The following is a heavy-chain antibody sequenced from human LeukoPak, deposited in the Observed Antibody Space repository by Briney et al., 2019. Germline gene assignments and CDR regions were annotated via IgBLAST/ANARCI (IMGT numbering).Heavy chain of an antibody. CDR1: GFTFSSYD. V-gene: IGHV3-30*02. D-gene: IGHD1-26*01. J-gene: IGHJ4*02. CDR3: AKVATAGHGTSFNY. Sequence: PGGSLRLSCEASGFTFSSYDIYWVRQAPGKGLEWVACIRYDGNTIYYADSVRGRFTISRDNSRNTVYLQINSLRPEDTAVYYCAKVATAGHGTSFNYWGPGTLVAVSS. CDR2: IRYDGNTI.